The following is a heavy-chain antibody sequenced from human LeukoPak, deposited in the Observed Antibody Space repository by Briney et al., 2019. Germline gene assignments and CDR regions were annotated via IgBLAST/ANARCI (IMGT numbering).Heavy chain of an antibody. J-gene: IGHJ3*02. V-gene: IGHV4-59*01. CDR1: GGSIRRYY. CDR3: ARDLYSGYDWVGFNI. Sequence: SETLSLTRTVSGGSIRRYYWSWIRQPPGKGLEWIGYIYYSGSTNYNTSLKSRVTISVDTSKNHFSLKLSSVTAADTAVYYCARDLYSGYDWVGFNIWGQGTVVTVSS. D-gene: IGHD5-12*01. CDR2: IYYSGST.